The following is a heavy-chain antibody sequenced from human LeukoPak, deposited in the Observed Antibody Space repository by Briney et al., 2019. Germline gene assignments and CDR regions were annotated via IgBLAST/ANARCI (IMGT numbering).Heavy chain of an antibody. CDR3: VRDLLVVVAATRGWFDP. CDR2: INPNSGGT. Sequence: ASVKVSCKAPGYTFTDYYMHWVRQAPGQGLEWMGWINPNSGGTNYAQKFQGRVTMTRDTSISTAYMELSRLRSDDTAVYYCVRDLLVVVAATRGWFDPWGQGTLVTVSS. D-gene: IGHD2-15*01. J-gene: IGHJ5*02. CDR1: GYTFTDYY. V-gene: IGHV1-2*02.